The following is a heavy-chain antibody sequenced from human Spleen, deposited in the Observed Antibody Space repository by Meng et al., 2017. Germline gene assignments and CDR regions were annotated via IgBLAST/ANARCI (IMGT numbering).Heavy chain of an antibody. CDR1: GYNCPDYY. CDR3: ARMGLKYFDP. Sequence: QVLLDQSGDEVKKTGASWKVSCKPSGYNCPDYYIHWGRRAPGQGLEWMGRIDPGTGGTQYAQNFQGRVTMTRDTSISTTYMELSGLRSDDTAVYYCARMGLKYFDPWGQGTLVTVSS. V-gene: IGHV1-2*06. D-gene: IGHD2/OR15-2a*01. CDR2: IDPGTGGT. J-gene: IGHJ5*02.